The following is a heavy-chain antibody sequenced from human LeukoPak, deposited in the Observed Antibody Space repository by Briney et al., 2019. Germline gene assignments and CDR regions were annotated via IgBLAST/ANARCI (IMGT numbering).Heavy chain of an antibody. J-gene: IGHJ6*02. CDR2: ISWNSGSI. Sequence: GGSLRLSCEASGFTFDDYAMHWVRQAPGKGLEWVSGISWNSGSIGYADSVKGRFTISRDNAKNSLYLQMNSLRAEDTALYYCAKAEYGSSPDYYYYYGMDVWGQGTTVTVSS. CDR3: AKAEYGSSPDYYYYYGMDV. V-gene: IGHV3-9*01. CDR1: GFTFDDYA. D-gene: IGHD6-6*01.